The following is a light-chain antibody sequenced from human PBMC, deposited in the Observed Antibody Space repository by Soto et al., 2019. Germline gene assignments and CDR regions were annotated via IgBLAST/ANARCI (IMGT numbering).Light chain of an antibody. V-gene: IGKV1-33*01. CDR3: QQYDNLLRHFT. CDR1: QDISNY. J-gene: IGKJ3*01. CDR2: DAS. Sequence: DIQMTQSPSSLSASVGDRVTITCQASQDISNYLNWYQQKPGKAPKLLIYDASNLETGVPSRFSGSGSGTDFTFPISSLQPEDIATYYCQQYDNLLRHFTFGPGNKVDIK.